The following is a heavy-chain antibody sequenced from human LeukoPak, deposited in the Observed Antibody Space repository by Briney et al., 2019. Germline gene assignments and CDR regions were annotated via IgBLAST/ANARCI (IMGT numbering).Heavy chain of an antibody. CDR1: GYSFTNYW. CDR2: IDPSDSYT. V-gene: IGHV5-10-1*01. CDR3: VRGGKSAYGWFDP. Sequence: GESLKISCKDSGYSFTNYWISWVRQMPGKGLEWMGTIDPSDSYTNYSPSFQGHVTISADKSISTAYLQWSSLKASDTAMYYCVRGGKSAYGWFDPWGQGALVTVSS. J-gene: IGHJ5*02. D-gene: IGHD5-12*01.